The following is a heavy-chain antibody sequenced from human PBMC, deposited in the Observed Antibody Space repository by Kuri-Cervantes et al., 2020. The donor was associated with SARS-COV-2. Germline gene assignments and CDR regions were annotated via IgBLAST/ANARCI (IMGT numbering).Heavy chain of an antibody. CDR3: ARIPRASRYYFDY. V-gene: IGHV4-34*01. J-gene: IGHJ4*02. D-gene: IGHD2-2*02. CDR1: GGSFSGYY. CDR2: INHSGST. Sequence: ESLKISCAVYGGSFSGYYWGWIRQPPGKGLEWIGEINHSGSTNYNPSLKSRVTISVDTSKNQFSLKLSSVTAADTAVYYCARIPRASRYYFDYWGQGTLVTVSS.